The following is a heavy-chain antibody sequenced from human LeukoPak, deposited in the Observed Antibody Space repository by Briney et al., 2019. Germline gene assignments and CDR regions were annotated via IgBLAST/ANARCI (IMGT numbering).Heavy chain of an antibody. J-gene: IGHJ3*02. V-gene: IGHV3-7*01. CDR3: ARDYDFWSVNPEGAAFDI. Sequence: GGSLRLSCAASGFTVSSNYINWVRQAPGKGLEWVANIKQDGSEKYHVDSVKGRFTISRDNAKNSLYLQMNSLRAEDTAVYYCARDYDFWSVNPEGAAFDIWGQGTMVTVSS. CDR1: GFTVSSNY. D-gene: IGHD3-3*01. CDR2: IKQDGSEK.